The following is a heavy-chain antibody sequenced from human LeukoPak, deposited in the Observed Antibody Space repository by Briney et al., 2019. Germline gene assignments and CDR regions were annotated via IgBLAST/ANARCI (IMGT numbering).Heavy chain of an antibody. V-gene: IGHV4-39*01. CDR2: INHSGST. CDR1: GGSISSSSYY. D-gene: IGHD5-18*01. Sequence: PSGTLSLTCTVSGGSISSSSYYWGWIRQPPGKGLERIGEINHSGSTNYNPSLKSRVTISVDTSKNQFSLKLSSVTAADTAVYYCARHVSDTASVRYYYMDVWGKGTTVTISS. CDR3: ARHVSDTASVRYYYMDV. J-gene: IGHJ6*03.